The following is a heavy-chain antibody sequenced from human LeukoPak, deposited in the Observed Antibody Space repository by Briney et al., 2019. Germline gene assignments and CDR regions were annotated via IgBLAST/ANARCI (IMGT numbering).Heavy chain of an antibody. CDR3: ARGAGEVNVWGSFRLGGFDY. CDR1: GFTFSSYG. J-gene: IGHJ4*02. D-gene: IGHD3-16*02. V-gene: IGHV3-53*01. CDR2: IYSGGST. Sequence: GGSLRLSCAASGFTFSSYGMHWVRQAPGKGLKWVSVIYSGGSTYYADSVKGRFTISRDNSKNTLYLQMNSLRAEDTAVYYCARGAGEVNVWGSFRLGGFDYWGQGTLVTVSS.